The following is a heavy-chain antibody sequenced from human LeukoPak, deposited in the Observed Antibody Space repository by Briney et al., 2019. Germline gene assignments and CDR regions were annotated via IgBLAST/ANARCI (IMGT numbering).Heavy chain of an antibody. CDR2: INHSGST. Sequence: SETLSLTCAVYGGSFSGYYWSWIRQPPGKGLEWIGEINHSGSTNYNPSLKSRATISVDTSKNQFSLKLTSVTAADTALYYCARDLTPSIAVAAFDFWGQGHLVTVSS. D-gene: IGHD6-19*01. CDR3: ARDLTPSIAVAAFDF. CDR1: GGSFSGYY. J-gene: IGHJ5*01. V-gene: IGHV4-34*01.